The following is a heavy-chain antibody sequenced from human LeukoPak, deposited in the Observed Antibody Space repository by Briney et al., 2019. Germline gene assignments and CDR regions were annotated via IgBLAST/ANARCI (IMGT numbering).Heavy chain of an antibody. Sequence: SETLSLTCAVYGGSFSGYYWSWIRQPPGKGLEWIGEINHSGSTNYNPSLKSRVTISVDTSKNQFSLKLSSVTAADTAVYYCARAARSSGWYASSLPDYWGQGTLVTVSS. CDR2: INHSGST. D-gene: IGHD6-19*01. V-gene: IGHV4-34*01. CDR1: GGSFSGYY. CDR3: ARAARSSGWYASSLPDY. J-gene: IGHJ4*02.